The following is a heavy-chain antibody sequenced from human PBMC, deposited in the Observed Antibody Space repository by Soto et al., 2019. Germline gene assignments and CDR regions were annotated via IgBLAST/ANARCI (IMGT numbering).Heavy chain of an antibody. J-gene: IGHJ4*02. CDR3: ARSPKDVFVVAATPYDY. V-gene: IGHV1-3*01. CDR2: INAGNGNT. CDR1: GYTFTSYA. Sequence: ASVKVSCKASGYTFTSYAMHWVRQAPGQRLEWMGWINAGNGNTKYSQKFQGRVTITRDTSASTAYMELSSLRSEDTAVYYCARSPKDVFVVAATPYDYWGQGTLVTVSS. D-gene: IGHD2-15*01.